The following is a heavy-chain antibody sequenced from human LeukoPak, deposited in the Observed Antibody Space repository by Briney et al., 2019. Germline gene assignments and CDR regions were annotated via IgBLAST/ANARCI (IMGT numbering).Heavy chain of an antibody. D-gene: IGHD6-13*01. V-gene: IGHV1-2*06. CDR3: ARHLQLAYYFDY. J-gene: IGHJ4*02. CDR1: GYTFTGYY. Sequence: GASVKVSCKASGYTFTGYYMHWVRQAPGQGLEWMGRINPNSGGTNYAQKFQGRVTMTRDTSISTAYMELSRLGSDDTAVYYCARHLQLAYYFDYWGQGTLVTVSS. CDR2: INPNSGGT.